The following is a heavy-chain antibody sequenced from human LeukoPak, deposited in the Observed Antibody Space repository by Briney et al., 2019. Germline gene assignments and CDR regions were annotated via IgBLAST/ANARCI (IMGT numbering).Heavy chain of an antibody. CDR2: ISSSSSYT. CDR3: ARFKREWLRSEYYFDY. J-gene: IGHJ4*02. CDR1: GFTFSDYY. D-gene: IGHD5-12*01. V-gene: IGHV3-11*06. Sequence: PGGSLRLSCAASGFTFSDYYMSWIRQAPGKGLEWVSYISSSSSYTNYADSVEGRFTISRDNAKNSLYLQMNSLRAEDTAVYYCARFKREWLRSEYYFDYWGQGTLVTVSS.